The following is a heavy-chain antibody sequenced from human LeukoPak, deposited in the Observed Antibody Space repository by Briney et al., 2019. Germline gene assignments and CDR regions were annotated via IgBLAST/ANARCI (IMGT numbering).Heavy chain of an antibody. CDR3: ARGPTVTTDY. CDR2: IYYSGSS. V-gene: IGHV4-39*01. CDR1: GGSISSSSHY. Sequence: SETLSLTCTVSGGSISSSSHYWGWFRQPPGKGLEWIGYIYYSGSSFCNPSLKSRVAMSVDTSKNQFSLRLNSVTAADTAVYYCARGPTVTTDYWGQGTLVTVSS. D-gene: IGHD4-17*01. J-gene: IGHJ4*02.